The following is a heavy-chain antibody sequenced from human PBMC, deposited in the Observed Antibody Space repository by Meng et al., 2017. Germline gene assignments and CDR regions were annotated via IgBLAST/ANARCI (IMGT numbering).Heavy chain of an antibody. CDR2: IYHSGST. CDR1: GGSISSSNW. Sequence: SETLSLTCAVSGGSISSSNWWSLVRQPPGKGLEWIGEIYHSGSTNYNPSLKSRVTISVDKSKNQFSLKLSYVTAADTAVYYCASRDGYNEGISSSSYWGQGTLVTVSS. V-gene: IGHV4-4*02. D-gene: IGHD5-24*01. CDR3: ASRDGYNEGISSSSY. J-gene: IGHJ4*02.